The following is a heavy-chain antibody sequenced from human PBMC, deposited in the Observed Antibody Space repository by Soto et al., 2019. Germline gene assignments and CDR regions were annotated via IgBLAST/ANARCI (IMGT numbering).Heavy chain of an antibody. V-gene: IGHV3-66*01. CDR2: IYSGGYT. J-gene: IGHJ4*02. CDR3: AREAIIVIAAHEYYFDY. D-gene: IGHD3-22*01. CDR1: GFDVSNTD. Sequence: EVQLVESGGDLVQRGGSLRLSCAASGFDVSNTDMSWVRQAPGQGLEWVSVIYSGGYTNYADSVKGRFIVSRDSPKNTLYLQMDSLRAEDTAVYYCAREAIIVIAAHEYYFDYWGQGTLVTVSS.